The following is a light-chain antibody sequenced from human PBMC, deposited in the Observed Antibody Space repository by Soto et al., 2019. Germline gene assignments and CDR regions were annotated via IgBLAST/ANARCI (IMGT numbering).Light chain of an antibody. Sequence: EIVLTQSPGTLSLSPGERATLSCRASQSVTSNYLAWYQQKPGQAPWLLIFGASSRATGIPDKFSGSGSGTDFTLTISRLEPDDFAVYYCQRYGGPSWTFGQGTRVEIK. CDR2: GAS. V-gene: IGKV3-20*01. J-gene: IGKJ1*01. CDR3: QRYGGPSWT. CDR1: QSVTSNY.